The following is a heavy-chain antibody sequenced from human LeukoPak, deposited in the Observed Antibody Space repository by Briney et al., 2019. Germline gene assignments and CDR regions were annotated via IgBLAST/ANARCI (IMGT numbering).Heavy chain of an antibody. CDR1: GFTFSSYS. CDR2: ISSSSSTI. CDR3: ARESGIAAAGGTNWFDP. J-gene: IGHJ5*02. V-gene: IGHV3-48*04. Sequence: GGSLRLSCAASGFTFSSYSMNWVRQAPGKGLEWVSYISSSSSTIYYADSVKDRFTISRDNAKNSLYLQMNSLRAEDTAVYYCARESGIAAAGGTNWFDPWGQGTLVTVSS. D-gene: IGHD6-13*01.